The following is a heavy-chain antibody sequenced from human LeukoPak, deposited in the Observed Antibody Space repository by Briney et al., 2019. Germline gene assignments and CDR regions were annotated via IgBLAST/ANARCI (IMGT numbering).Heavy chain of an antibody. V-gene: IGHV1-18*01. CDR1: GGTFSSYA. CDR2: ISAYNGNT. Sequence: ASVKVSCKASGGTFSSYAISWVRQAPGQGLEWMGWISAYNGNTNYAQKLQGRVTMTTDTSTSTAYMELRSLRSDDTAVYYCARSDLLYNIDYWGQGTLVTVSS. CDR3: ARSDLLYNIDY. D-gene: IGHD2-8*01. J-gene: IGHJ4*02.